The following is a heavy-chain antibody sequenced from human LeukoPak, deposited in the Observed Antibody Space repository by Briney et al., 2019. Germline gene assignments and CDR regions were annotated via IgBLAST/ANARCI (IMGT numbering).Heavy chain of an antibody. D-gene: IGHD5-18*01. CDR3: ARDTRIQLWLGFDY. CDR1: GFTFSSYA. J-gene: IGHJ4*02. V-gene: IGHV3-30-3*01. Sequence: PPGRSLRLSCAASGFTFSSYAMHWVGQAPGKGLEWVAVISYDGSNKYYADSVKGRFTISRDNSKNTLYLQMNSLRAEDTAVYYCARDTRIQLWLGFDYWGQGTLVTVSS. CDR2: ISYDGSNK.